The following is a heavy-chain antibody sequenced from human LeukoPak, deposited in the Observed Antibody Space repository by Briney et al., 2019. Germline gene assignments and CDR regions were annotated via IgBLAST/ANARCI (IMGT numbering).Heavy chain of an antibody. J-gene: IGHJ6*02. D-gene: IGHD3-3*01. CDR1: GFTFSNYA. CDR2: TSSSSSYI. Sequence: PGGSLRLSCAASGFTFSNYAMNWVRQAPGKGLEWVSSTSSSSSYIYYADSVKGRFTISRDNAKNSLYLQMNSLRAEDTAVYYCASGNRVLRFLEWLPRRGMDVWGQGTTVTVSS. CDR3: ASGNRVLRFLEWLPRRGMDV. V-gene: IGHV3-21*01.